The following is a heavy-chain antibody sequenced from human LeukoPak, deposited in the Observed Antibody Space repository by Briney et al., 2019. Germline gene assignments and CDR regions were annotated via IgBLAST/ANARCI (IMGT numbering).Heavy chain of an antibody. CDR2: ISSDGSNK. J-gene: IGHJ6*04. CDR1: GFTFSNYA. D-gene: IGHD6-13*01. Sequence: GGSLRLSCTASGFTFSNYAMHWVRQAPGKGLVGVAVISSDGSNKYYADSVKDQFTFSRDNSKNTLYLQMTSLSAEDTAVYYCARVNFAAAAMDVWGKGTTVTVSS. CDR3: ARVNFAAAAMDV. V-gene: IGHV3-30*04.